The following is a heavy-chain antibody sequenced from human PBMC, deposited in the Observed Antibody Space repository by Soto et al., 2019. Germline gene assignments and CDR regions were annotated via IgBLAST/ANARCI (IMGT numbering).Heavy chain of an antibody. CDR1: GYTFTSYG. Sequence: GASVKVSCKSSGYTFTSYGISWVRQAPGQGLEWMGWISAYNGNTNYAQKLQGRVTMTTDTSTSTDYMELRSLRSDDTAVYYCAREHPWNGVDFDIWGQGTMVTV. CDR3: AREHPWNGVDFDI. J-gene: IGHJ3*02. V-gene: IGHV1-18*01. D-gene: IGHD1-1*01. CDR2: ISAYNGNT.